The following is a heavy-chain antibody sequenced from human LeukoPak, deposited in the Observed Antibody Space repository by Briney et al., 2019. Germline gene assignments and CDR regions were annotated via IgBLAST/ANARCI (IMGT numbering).Heavy chain of an antibody. V-gene: IGHV3-7*03. CDR1: GFTFSRYW. Sequence: GGSLRLSCVGSGFTFSRYWLNWVRQAPGEGLEWVANMNQDGSEIYYLDSVKGRFTISRDNAKNSVYLQMNSLRGDDTAVYYCAKDVGKWESLHFFDYWGQGTLVTVSS. CDR2: MNQDGSEI. CDR3: AKDVGKWESLHFFDY. D-gene: IGHD1-26*01. J-gene: IGHJ4*02.